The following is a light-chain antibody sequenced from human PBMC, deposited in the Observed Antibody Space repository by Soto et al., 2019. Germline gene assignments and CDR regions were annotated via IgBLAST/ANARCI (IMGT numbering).Light chain of an antibody. CDR1: QSVCSY. Sequence: EIVSTQSPATLSLSPGERATLSCRASQSVCSYLAWYQQKPGQAPRLLIYDASNRATGIPARFSGSGSGTDFTLTISSLEPEDFAVYYCQQRSNWPPITFGQGTRLEIK. CDR3: QQRSNWPPIT. V-gene: IGKV3-11*01. J-gene: IGKJ5*01. CDR2: DAS.